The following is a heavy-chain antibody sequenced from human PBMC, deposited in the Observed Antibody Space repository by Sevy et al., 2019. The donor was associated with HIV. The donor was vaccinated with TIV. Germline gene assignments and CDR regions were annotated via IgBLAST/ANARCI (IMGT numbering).Heavy chain of an antibody. J-gene: IGHJ3*02. CDR1: GASIRDSSYY. V-gene: IGHV4-39*01. D-gene: IGHD6-13*01. CDR3: ARSMEQQLDAFDI. Sequence: EPLSLTCTVSGASIRDSSYYWAWIRQPPGKGLEWIGNIYSYGETYYNSSLKSRVTISVDTSKNQFSLSLTSVTATDTAIYFCARSMEQQLDAFDIWGQGTMVTVSS. CDR2: IYSYGET.